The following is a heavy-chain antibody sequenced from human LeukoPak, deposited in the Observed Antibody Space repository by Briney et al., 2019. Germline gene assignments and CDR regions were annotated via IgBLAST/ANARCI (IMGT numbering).Heavy chain of an antibody. V-gene: IGHV3-30*18. CDR2: ISYDGSNK. Sequence: PGGSLRLSCAASGFTFSSYGMHWVRQAPGKGLEWVAVISYDGSNKYYADSVKGRFTISRDNSKNTLYLQMNSLRAEDTAVYYCAKDSREGYFDWSHGMDVWGQGATVTVSS. CDR3: AKDSREGYFDWSHGMDV. CDR1: GFTFSSYG. J-gene: IGHJ6*02. D-gene: IGHD3-9*01.